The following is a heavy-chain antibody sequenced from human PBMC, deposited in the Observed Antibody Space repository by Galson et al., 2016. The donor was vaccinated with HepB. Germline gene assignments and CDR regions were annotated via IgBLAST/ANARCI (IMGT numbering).Heavy chain of an antibody. CDR3: ARGRRGAISDFFDS. D-gene: IGHD3-10*01. V-gene: IGHV3-74*01. CDR1: GFTFSNYW. J-gene: IGHJ4*02. Sequence: SLRLSCAASGFTFSNYWMYWVRQAPGKGLVWVSRIKTDGSITGYADSVKGRFTISRANGKKTMYLQVNSLRAEDTALYNCARGRRGAISDFFDSWGQGTLVTVSS. CDR2: IKTDGSIT.